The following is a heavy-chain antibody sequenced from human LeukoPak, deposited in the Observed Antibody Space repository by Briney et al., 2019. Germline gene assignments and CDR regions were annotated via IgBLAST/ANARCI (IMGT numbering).Heavy chain of an antibody. CDR1: GGTFSSYA. D-gene: IGHD6-6*01. V-gene: IGHV1-69*05. CDR2: IIPIFGTA. J-gene: IGHJ4*02. CDR3: VGGVGSSSNHNFDY. Sequence: GASVKVSCKASGGTFSSYAISWVRQAPGQGLEWMGGIIPIFGTANYAQKFQGRVTITTDESTRTAYMELSSLRSEDTAVYYCVGGVGSSSNHNFDYWGQGTLVTVSS.